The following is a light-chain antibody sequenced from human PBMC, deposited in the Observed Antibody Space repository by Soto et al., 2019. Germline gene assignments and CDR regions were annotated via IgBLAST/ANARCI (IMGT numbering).Light chain of an antibody. J-gene: IGKJ5*01. CDR3: QQYNNWPPSII. CDR1: QTISSW. CDR2: KAS. V-gene: IGKV1-5*03. Sequence: DIQMTPSPSTLSGSVGDRVTITCRASQTISSWLAWYQQKPGKAPKLLIYKASTLKSGVPSRFSGSGSGTEFTLTISSLQSEDFAVYYCQQYNNWPPSIIFGQGTRLEIK.